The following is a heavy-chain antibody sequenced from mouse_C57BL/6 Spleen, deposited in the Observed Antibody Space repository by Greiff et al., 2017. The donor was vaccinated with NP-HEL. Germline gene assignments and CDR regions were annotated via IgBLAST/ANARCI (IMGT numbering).Heavy chain of an antibody. CDR1: GYAFTNYL. D-gene: IGHD4-1*01. CDR2: INPGSGGT. V-gene: IGHV1-54*01. J-gene: IGHJ2*01. Sequence: QVQLQQSGAELVRPGTSVKVSCKASGYAFTNYLIEWVKQRPGQGLEWIGVINPGSGGTNYNEKFKGKATLTADKSSSTAYMQLSSLTSEDSAVYFCARRLAYFDYWGQGTTLTVSS. CDR3: ARRLAYFDY.